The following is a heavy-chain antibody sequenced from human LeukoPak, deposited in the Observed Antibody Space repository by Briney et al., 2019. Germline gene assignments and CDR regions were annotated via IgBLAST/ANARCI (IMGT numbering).Heavy chain of an antibody. J-gene: IGHJ4*02. CDR1: GFAFGSYA. V-gene: IGHV3-23*01. CDR2: IFGSGGSA. CDR3: AKTTVGYSSGRFPGWPADY. Sequence: GGSLRLSCTASGFAFGSYAMYWVRQAPGKGLEWVSGIFGSGGSAHYADSVKGRFTISRDNSKNTVYLGMTSLGVEDTAVYYCAKTTVGYSSGRFPGWPADYWGQGTLVTVSS. D-gene: IGHD2-15*01.